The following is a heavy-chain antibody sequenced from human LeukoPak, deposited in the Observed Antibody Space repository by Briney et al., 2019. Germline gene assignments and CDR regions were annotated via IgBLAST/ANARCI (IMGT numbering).Heavy chain of an antibody. J-gene: IGHJ4*02. V-gene: IGHV3-48*03. CDR3: ARGQKPRDPFDL. CDR1: GFTFSSYE. CDR2: IRDSGSTI. Sequence: PGGSLRLSCAASGFTFSSYEINWVRQTPGKALEWLSYIRDSGSTIYYAKSVQGRFTISRDNAKSSVYLQMSSLRVEDTAVYYCARGQKPRDPFDLWGRGTLVTVSS.